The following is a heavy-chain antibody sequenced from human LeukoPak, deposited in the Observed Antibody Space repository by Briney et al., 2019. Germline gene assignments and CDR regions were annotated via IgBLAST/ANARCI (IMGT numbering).Heavy chain of an antibody. CDR2: ISGSGGST. D-gene: IGHD5-18*01. Sequence: GGSLRLSCAASGFTFSSYAMSWVRQAPGKGLEWVSAISGSGGSTYYADSVKGRFTISRDNSKNTLYLPLNSPRAEDTAVYYCAKDGYSYGDSTGYFDYWGQGTLVTVSS. CDR3: AKDGYSYGDSTGYFDY. J-gene: IGHJ4*02. CDR1: GFTFSSYA. V-gene: IGHV3-23*01.